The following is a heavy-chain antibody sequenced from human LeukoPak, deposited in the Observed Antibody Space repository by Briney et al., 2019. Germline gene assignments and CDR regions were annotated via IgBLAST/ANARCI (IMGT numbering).Heavy chain of an antibody. Sequence: GGALRLSCAASGFTFSSAWMTWVRQAPGKGLEWVGHIKNKTNGGTTDYAAPVKGRFIISRDDSKNTLYLQMNSLRTEDTAVYYCARGFCSSTNCYQGPFDFWGQGTLVTVSS. CDR2: IKNKTNGGTT. CDR3: ARGFCSSTNCYQGPFDF. CDR1: GFTFSSAW. V-gene: IGHV3-15*01. J-gene: IGHJ4*02. D-gene: IGHD2-2*01.